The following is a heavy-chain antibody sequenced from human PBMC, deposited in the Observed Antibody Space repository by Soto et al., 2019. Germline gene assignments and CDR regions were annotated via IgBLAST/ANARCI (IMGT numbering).Heavy chain of an antibody. CDR1: GYSFTSYW. V-gene: IGHV5-51*01. J-gene: IGHJ6*02. CDR2: IYPGDSDT. D-gene: IGHD6-13*01. Sequence: PGESLKISCKGSGYSFTSYWIGWVRQMPGKGLEWMGVIYPGDSDTRYSPSFQGQVTIPADKSISTAYLQWSSLKASDTAMYYCARTAAAGKYYYGTDVWGQGTTVTVSS. CDR3: ARTAAAGKYYYGTDV.